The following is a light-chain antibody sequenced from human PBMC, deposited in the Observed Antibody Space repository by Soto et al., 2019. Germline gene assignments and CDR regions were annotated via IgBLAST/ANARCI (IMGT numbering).Light chain of an antibody. CDR1: QSVSSN. CDR2: DAS. CDR3: QQNDNWPRT. V-gene: IGKV3-15*01. Sequence: MSPAPTPPSVYPGGRANLPCRASQSVSSNLAWFQQKPGQAPRLLIYDASTRATGIPARFSGSGSGTEFTLTISSLQSEDFAVYYCQQNDNWPRTFGQGTKV. J-gene: IGKJ1*01.